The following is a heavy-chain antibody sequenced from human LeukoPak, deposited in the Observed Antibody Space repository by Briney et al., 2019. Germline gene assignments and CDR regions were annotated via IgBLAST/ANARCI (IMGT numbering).Heavy chain of an antibody. CDR1: GFTFSSYA. D-gene: IGHD6-19*01. V-gene: IGHV3-23*01. CDR3: AKDSDSSGWDAFDI. CDR2: ISGSGGST. J-gene: IGHJ3*02. Sequence: GGSLRLACAASGFTFSSYAMSWVRHAPGKVLEWVSAISGSGGSTYYADSVKGRFTISRDNSKNTLYLQMNILRAEDTAVYYCAKDSDSSGWDAFDIWGQGTMVTV.